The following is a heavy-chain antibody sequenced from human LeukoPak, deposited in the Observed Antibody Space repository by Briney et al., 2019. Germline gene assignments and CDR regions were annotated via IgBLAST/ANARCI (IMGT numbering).Heavy chain of an antibody. D-gene: IGHD5-18*01. CDR2: INHSGST. V-gene: IGHV4-34*01. CDR1: SGSFSGYY. Sequence: SETLSLTCAVYSGSFSGYYWSWIRQPPGKGLEWIGEINHSGSTNYNPSLKSRVTISVDTSKNQFSLKLSSVTAADTAAYYCARGLPQKPLDTAMVTDYWGQGTLVTVSS. J-gene: IGHJ4*02. CDR3: ARGLPQKPLDTAMVTDY.